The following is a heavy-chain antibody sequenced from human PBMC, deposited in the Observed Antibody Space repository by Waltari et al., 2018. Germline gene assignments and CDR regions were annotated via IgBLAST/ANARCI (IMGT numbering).Heavy chain of an antibody. V-gene: IGHV1-24*01. CDR1: GNTLSELS. D-gene: IGHD3-22*01. Sequence: QVHLVQSGAEVKKPGASVKVSCKVSGNTLSELSIHWVRQAPGKGLEWMGGFDPENGETIYAQKLQGRVTMTEDTSTDTAYMKLISLRFEDTAVYYCATDNPESGYYFYWGQGTLVTVS. CDR3: ATDNPESGYYFY. CDR2: FDPENGET. J-gene: IGHJ4*02.